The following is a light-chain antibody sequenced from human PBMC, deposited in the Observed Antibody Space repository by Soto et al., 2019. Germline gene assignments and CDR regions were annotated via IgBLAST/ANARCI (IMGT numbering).Light chain of an antibody. J-gene: IGKJ4*01. V-gene: IGKV1-39*01. CDR3: QQSYRTALT. CDR2: AAS. CDR1: QSISSN. Sequence: DIQMTQSPSSLSASVGGRVTITCQASQSISSNLNWYQQKPGKAPKLLIYAASSLQSGVPSRFSGSGSGTDFTLTINSLQPEDLATYYCQQSYRTALTFGGGTKVEI.